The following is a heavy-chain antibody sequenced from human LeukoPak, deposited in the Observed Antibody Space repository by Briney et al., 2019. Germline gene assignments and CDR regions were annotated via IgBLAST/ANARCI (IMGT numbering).Heavy chain of an antibody. D-gene: IGHD4-11*01. Sequence: SETLSLTCTVSGYTISSGYYWAWIRQPPGKGLEWIGSIYHSGSTYYNPPLKSRVTISVDTSQNQFSLKLSSVTAADTAVYYCARDIGSVTNDYWGQGTLVTVSS. CDR3: ARDIGSVTNDY. V-gene: IGHV4-38-2*02. CDR1: GYTISSGYY. CDR2: IYHSGST. J-gene: IGHJ4*02.